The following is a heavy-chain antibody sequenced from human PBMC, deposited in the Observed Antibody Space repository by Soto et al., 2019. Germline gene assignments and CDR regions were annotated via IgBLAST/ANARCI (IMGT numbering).Heavy chain of an antibody. CDR3: ARDKYCSGGSCRKNWFDP. D-gene: IGHD2-15*01. CDR2: IYDDGSA. V-gene: IGHV4-59*01. Sequence: PSETLSLTCTVSGGSISSSYWSWIRQPPGKGLEWLAYIYDDGSAHYKPSLKSRATISLDMSKNQFSLKLTSVTAADTAVYSCARDKYCSGGSCRKNWFDPWGKGTLVTVSS. J-gene: IGHJ5*02. CDR1: GGSISSSY.